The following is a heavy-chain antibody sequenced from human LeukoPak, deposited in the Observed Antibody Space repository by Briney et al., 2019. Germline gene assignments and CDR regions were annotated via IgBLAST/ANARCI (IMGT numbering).Heavy chain of an antibody. V-gene: IGHV3-7*01. CDR1: GFTFDSYW. Sequence: GGSLRLSCAASGFTFDSYWMSWVRQAPGKGLERVANIKRDGNEKYYVDSVKGRFTIYRDNAENSLYLQMNSLRAEDTAVYYCTRDPLTQNDYWGQGTLVTVSS. CDR3: TRDPLTQNDY. CDR2: IKRDGNEK. J-gene: IGHJ4*02. D-gene: IGHD1-14*01.